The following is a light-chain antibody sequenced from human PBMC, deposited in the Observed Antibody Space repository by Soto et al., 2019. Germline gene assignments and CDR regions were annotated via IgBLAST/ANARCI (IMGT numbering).Light chain of an antibody. CDR1: SSDIGLYNY. CDR3: SSLSTTSTPIV. CDR2: EVN. Sequence: QSALSQPASMSGSPGQSITIPCTGASSDIGLYNYVSWYQHHPGKAPKLLISEVNVRPSGLSDRFSASKAGNTASLTISGLHPEDEAYYYCSSLSTTSTPIVFGSGTKVTLL. J-gene: IGLJ1*01. V-gene: IGLV2-14*01.